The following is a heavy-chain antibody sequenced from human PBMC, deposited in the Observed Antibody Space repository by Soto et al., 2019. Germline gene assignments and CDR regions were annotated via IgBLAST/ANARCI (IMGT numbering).Heavy chain of an antibody. V-gene: IGHV5-51*01. J-gene: IGHJ4*02. Sequence: GESLKISCKGSGYSFTSYWIGWVRQMPGKGLEWMGIIYPGDSDTRYSPSFQGQVTISADKSISTAYLQWSSLKASDTAMYYCARPRITIFGVVIPYFDYWGQGTLVTVYS. D-gene: IGHD3-3*01. CDR1: GYSFTSYW. CDR2: IYPGDSDT. CDR3: ARPRITIFGVVIPYFDY.